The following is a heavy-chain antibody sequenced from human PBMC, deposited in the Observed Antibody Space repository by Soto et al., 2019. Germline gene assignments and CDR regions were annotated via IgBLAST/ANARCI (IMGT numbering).Heavy chain of an antibody. J-gene: IGHJ6*02. CDR1: GGTFSSYA. CDR2: IIPIFGTA. CDR3: ATYSSSVGYYYYYYGMDV. Sequence: QVQLVQSGAEVKKPGSSVKVSCTASGGTFSSYAISWVRQAPGQGLEWMGGIIPIFGTANYAQKFQGRVTITADESTSTAYMELSSLRSEDTAVYYWATYSSSVGYYYYYYGMDVWGQGTTVTVSS. V-gene: IGHV1-69*01. D-gene: IGHD6-6*01.